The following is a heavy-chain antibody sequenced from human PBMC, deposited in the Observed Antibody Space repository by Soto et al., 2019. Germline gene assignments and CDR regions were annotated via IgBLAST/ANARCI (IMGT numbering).Heavy chain of an antibody. J-gene: IGHJ4*02. CDR3: ARLGDSSGYYLAY. Sequence: SETLSLTCTVSGGSISSYYWSWIRQPPGKGLEWIGYIYYSGSTNYNPSLKSRVTISVDTSKNQFSLKLSSVTAADTAVYYCARLGDSSGYYLAYWGQGTLVTVS. D-gene: IGHD3-22*01. CDR1: GGSISSYY. CDR2: IYYSGST. V-gene: IGHV4-59*08.